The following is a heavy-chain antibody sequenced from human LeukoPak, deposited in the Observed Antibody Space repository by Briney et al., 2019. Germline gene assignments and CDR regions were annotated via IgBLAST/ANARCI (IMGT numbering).Heavy chain of an antibody. Sequence: SETLSLTCTVSGGSISSYYWSWIRQPAGKGLEWIGRIYTSGSTNYNPSLKGRVTMSVDTSKNQFSLKLSSVTAADTAVYYCARDSTRPYYDILTGSDYFDYWGQGTLVTVSS. CDR1: GGSISSYY. CDR3: ARDSTRPYYDILTGSDYFDY. J-gene: IGHJ4*02. CDR2: IYTSGST. V-gene: IGHV4-4*07. D-gene: IGHD3-9*01.